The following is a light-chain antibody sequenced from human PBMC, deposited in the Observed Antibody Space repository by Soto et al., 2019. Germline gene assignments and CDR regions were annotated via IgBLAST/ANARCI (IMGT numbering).Light chain of an antibody. CDR3: QQYGSSPYT. J-gene: IGKJ2*01. CDR2: GAS. V-gene: IGKV3-20*01. CDR1: QSIYINY. Sequence: EIVLTQSPGTLSLSPGERATLSCRASQSIYINYLAWYQRKPGQAPRLLISGASTRATGIPDRFSGSGSGTDFTLTIGRLDREDFAVYFCQQYGSSPYTFGQGTNVEIK.